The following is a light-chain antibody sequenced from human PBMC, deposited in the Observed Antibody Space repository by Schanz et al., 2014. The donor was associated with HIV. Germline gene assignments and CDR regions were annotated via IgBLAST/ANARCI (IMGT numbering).Light chain of an antibody. V-gene: IGKV1-5*03. CDR2: EAS. J-gene: IGKJ2*01. CDR3: QQCVTYPYT. CDR1: QSISPW. Sequence: DVQMTQSPSTLSASVGDRVTITCRATQSISPWLAWYQQKPGKAPKLLINEASSLQSGVPSRFSGSGSGTEFTLTISGLQPDDFATYYCQQCVTYPYTFGQGTKLEIK.